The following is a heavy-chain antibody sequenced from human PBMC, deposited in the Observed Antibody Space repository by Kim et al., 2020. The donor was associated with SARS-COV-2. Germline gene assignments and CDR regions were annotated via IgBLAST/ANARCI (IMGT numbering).Heavy chain of an antibody. J-gene: IGHJ4*02. D-gene: IGHD6-25*01. CDR3: ARDRKGPPGYTFDY. V-gene: IGHV3-33*01. Sequence: YADTVKGRFTISRDNSKNTLYLQMNSLRAEDTAVYYCARDRKGPPGYTFDYWGQGTLVTVSS.